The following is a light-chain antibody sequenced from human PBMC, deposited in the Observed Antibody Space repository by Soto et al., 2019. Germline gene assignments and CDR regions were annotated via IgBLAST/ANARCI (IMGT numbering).Light chain of an antibody. CDR3: QQYYSTLLT. J-gene: IGKJ4*01. CDR1: QSVSSN. V-gene: IGKV3D-15*01. Sequence: EIVMTQSPATLSVSPGERAILSCRASQSVSSNLAWYQQKPGQAPRLLLSGASGRAAGTPDRFSGSASGTDFTLTISSLQAEDVAVYYCQQYYSTLLTFGGGTKVDTK. CDR2: GAS.